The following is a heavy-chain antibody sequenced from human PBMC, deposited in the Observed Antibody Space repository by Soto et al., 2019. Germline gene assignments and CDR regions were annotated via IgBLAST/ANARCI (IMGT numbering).Heavy chain of an antibody. J-gene: IGHJ6*02. CDR2: IIPIFGTA. Sequence: SVKVSCKASGGTFSSYAISWVRQAPGQGLEWMGGIIPIFGTANYAQKFQGRVTITADESTSTAYMEPSSLRSEDTAVYYCARVAARNYYYYGMDVWGQGTTVTVSS. CDR3: ARVAARNYYYYGMDV. V-gene: IGHV1-69*13. CDR1: GGTFSSYA. D-gene: IGHD6-6*01.